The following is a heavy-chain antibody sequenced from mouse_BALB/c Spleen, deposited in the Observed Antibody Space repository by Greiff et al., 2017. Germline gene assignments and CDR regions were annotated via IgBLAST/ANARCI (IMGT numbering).Heavy chain of an antibody. J-gene: IGHJ3*01. V-gene: IGHV5-6-4*01. CDR2: ISSGGSYT. CDR1: GFTFSSYT. CDR3: TRDNPYGNYVFAY. D-gene: IGHD2-1*01. Sequence: EVKVVESGGGLVKPGGSLKLSCAASGFTFSSYTMSWVRQTPEKRLEWVATISSGGSYTYYPDSVKGRFTISRDNAKNTLYLQMSSLKSEDTAMYYCTRDNPYGNYVFAYWGQGTLVTVSA.